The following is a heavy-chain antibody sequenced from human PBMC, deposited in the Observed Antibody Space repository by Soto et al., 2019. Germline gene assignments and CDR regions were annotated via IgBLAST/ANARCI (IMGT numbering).Heavy chain of an antibody. V-gene: IGHV4-39*01. D-gene: IGHD5-18*01. CDR2: IYYSGST. CDR3: ALNSYGYWFDP. CDR1: GGSISSSSYY. Sequence: SETLSLTCTVSGGSISSSSYYWGWIRQPPGKGLEWIGSIYYSGSTYYNPSLKSRVTISVDTSKNQFSLKLSSVTAADTAVYYCALNSYGYWFDPWGQGTLVTVSS. J-gene: IGHJ5*02.